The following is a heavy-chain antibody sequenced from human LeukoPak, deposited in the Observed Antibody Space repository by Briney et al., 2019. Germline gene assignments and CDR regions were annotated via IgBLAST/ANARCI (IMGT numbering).Heavy chain of an antibody. CDR1: GYTFTGYY. CDR3: ARTGGDFWSGYYYFDY. Sequence: GASVKVSCKASGYTFTGYYMHWVRQAPGQGLEWMGWINPNSGGTNYAQKFQGRVTMTRDTSISTAYMELSRLRSDDTAVYYCARTGGDFWSGYYYFDYWGQGTLVTVSS. D-gene: IGHD3-3*01. V-gene: IGHV1-2*02. CDR2: INPNSGGT. J-gene: IGHJ4*02.